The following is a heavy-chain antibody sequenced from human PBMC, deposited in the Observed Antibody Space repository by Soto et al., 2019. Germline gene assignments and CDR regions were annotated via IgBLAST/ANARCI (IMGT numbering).Heavy chain of an antibody. CDR2: IYYTGST. Sequence: SETLSLTCTVSGDSVTGSRHYWDWIRQPPGKGLEWIGNIYYTGSTYYNPSLKSRVTISADTSKNQLSLKLSSVTVADTAVYYCASRESSGSWSRFDPWGQGTLVTVSS. CDR3: ASRESSGSWSRFDP. CDR1: GDSVTGSRHY. J-gene: IGHJ5*02. D-gene: IGHD6-25*01. V-gene: IGHV4-39*01.